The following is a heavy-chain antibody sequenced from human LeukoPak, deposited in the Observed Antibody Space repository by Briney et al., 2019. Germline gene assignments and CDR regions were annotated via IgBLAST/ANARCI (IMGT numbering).Heavy chain of an antibody. Sequence: PSQTLSLTCTVSGGSISSGDYYWSWIRQPPGKGLEWIGYMYYSGSTYYNPSLKSRATISVDTSKNQFSLKLTSVTAADTAVYYCARPYYYDSRIDPWGQGTLATVSS. J-gene: IGHJ5*02. CDR3: ARPYYYDSRIDP. D-gene: IGHD3-22*01. CDR1: GGSISSGDYY. CDR2: MYYSGST. V-gene: IGHV4-30-4*01.